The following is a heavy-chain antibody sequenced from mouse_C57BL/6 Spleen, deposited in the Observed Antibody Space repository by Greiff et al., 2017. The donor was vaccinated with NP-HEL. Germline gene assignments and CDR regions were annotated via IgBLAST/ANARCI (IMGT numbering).Heavy chain of an antibody. Sequence: EVQLQESVAELVRPGASVKLSCTASGFTIKNTYMHWVKQRPEQGLEWIGRIDPANGNTKYAPKFQGKATITADTSSNTAYLQLSSLTSEDTAIYYCARSEGYPFAYWGQGTLVTVSA. CDR2: IDPANGNT. CDR1: GFTIKNTY. J-gene: IGHJ3*01. V-gene: IGHV14-3*01. D-gene: IGHD2-2*01. CDR3: ARSEGYPFAY.